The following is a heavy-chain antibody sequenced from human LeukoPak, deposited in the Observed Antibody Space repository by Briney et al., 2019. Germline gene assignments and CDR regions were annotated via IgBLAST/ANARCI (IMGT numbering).Heavy chain of an antibody. Sequence: GGSLRLPCAASGFTFSSYAMHWVRQAPGKGLEWVAVISYDGSNKYYADSVKGRFTISRDNSKNTLYLQMNSLRAEDTAVYYCAREGGQGFWSGYSDAFDIWGQGTMVTVSS. CDR2: ISYDGSNK. CDR3: AREGGQGFWSGYSDAFDI. D-gene: IGHD3-3*01. CDR1: GFTFSSYA. V-gene: IGHV3-30*01. J-gene: IGHJ3*02.